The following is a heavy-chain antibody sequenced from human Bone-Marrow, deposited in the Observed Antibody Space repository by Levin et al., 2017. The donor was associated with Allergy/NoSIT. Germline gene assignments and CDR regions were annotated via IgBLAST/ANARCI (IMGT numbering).Heavy chain of an antibody. J-gene: IGHJ5*02. CDR3: VRDVYYYGSGSRGGGFDP. CDR2: ISYDGSNE. CDR1: GPRFNSYS. V-gene: IGHV3-30-3*01. Sequence: GGSLRLSCAASGPRFNSYSMYWVRQAPGKGLEWVAVISYDGSNEYYADSVKGRFTISRDNSKNTLYLQMNSLRAEDTAVYYCVRDVYYYGSGSRGGGFDPWGQGTLVSVSS. D-gene: IGHD3-10*01.